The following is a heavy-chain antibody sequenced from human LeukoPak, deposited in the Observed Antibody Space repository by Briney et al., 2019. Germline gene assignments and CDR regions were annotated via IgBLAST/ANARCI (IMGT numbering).Heavy chain of an antibody. J-gene: IGHJ4*02. CDR1: GFTFSHYG. Sequence: GTSLRLSCAATGFTFSHYGIHWVRQAPGKGLEWVSAISGSGGSTYYADSVKGRFTISRDNSKNTLYLQMNSLRAEDTAVYYCAKDRRAASPGGIGYWGQGTLVTVSS. D-gene: IGHD6-13*01. CDR3: AKDRRAASPGGIGY. V-gene: IGHV3-23*01. CDR2: ISGSGGST.